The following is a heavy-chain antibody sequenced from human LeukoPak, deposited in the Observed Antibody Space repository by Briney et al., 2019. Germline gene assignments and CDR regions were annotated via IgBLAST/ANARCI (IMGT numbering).Heavy chain of an antibody. J-gene: IGHJ3*02. CDR1: GFTFSSFW. CDR3: ARDVEGGTFDI. CDR2: IDQSGGRN. D-gene: IGHD3-16*01. V-gene: IGHV3-7*05. Sequence: GGSLRLSCAASGFTFSSFWMNWVRQAPGRGLEWVANIDQSGGRNNYVDSVKGRFTISRDNAKNPLFLEMSSLRADDTAVYFCARDVEGGTFDIWGQGTTVTVSS.